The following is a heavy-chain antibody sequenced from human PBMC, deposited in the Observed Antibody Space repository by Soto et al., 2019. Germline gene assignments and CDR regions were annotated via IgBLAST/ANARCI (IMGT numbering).Heavy chain of an antibody. D-gene: IGHD1-7*01. CDR1: GFTFSSYG. V-gene: IGHV3-30*18. CDR2: ISYDGSNK. Sequence: GGSLRLSCAASGFTFSSYGMHWVRQAPGKGLEWVAVISYDGSNKYYADSVKGRFTISRDNSKNTLYLQMNSLRAEDTAAYYCAKVGARYNWNYDAFDIWGQGTMVTVSS. J-gene: IGHJ3*02. CDR3: AKVGARYNWNYDAFDI.